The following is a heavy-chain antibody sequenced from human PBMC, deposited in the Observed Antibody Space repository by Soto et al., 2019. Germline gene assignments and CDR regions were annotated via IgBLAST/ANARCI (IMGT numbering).Heavy chain of an antibody. Sequence: GGSLRLSCAASGFTFSSYGMHWVLQAPGKGLEWVSVIRGDGSSKYYADSVKGRFTISRDNSKNTLYLQMNSLRAEDTAVYYCAKDLEMITFGGVIVPGFDYWGQGTLVTVSS. J-gene: IGHJ4*02. V-gene: IGHV3-33*06. CDR3: AKDLEMITFGGVIVPGFDY. D-gene: IGHD3-16*02. CDR1: GFTFSSYG. CDR2: IRGDGSSK.